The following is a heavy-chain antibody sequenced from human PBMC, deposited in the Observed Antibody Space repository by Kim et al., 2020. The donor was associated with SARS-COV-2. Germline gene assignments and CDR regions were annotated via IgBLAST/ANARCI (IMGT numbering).Heavy chain of an antibody. V-gene: IGHV3-11*01. D-gene: IGHD3-10*01. CDR2: ISSSGSTI. J-gene: IGHJ5*02. Sequence: GGSLRLSCAASGFTFSDYYMSWIRQAPGKGLEWVSYISSSGSTIYYADSVKGRFTISRDNAKNSLYLQMNSLRAEDTAVYYCASLTGLTVLWFGEDNWFDPWGQRTLVTVSS. CDR1: GFTFSDYY. CDR3: ASLTGLTVLWFGEDNWFDP.